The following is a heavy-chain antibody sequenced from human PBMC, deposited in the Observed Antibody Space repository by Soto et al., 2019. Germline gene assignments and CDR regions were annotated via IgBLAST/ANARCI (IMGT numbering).Heavy chain of an antibody. J-gene: IGHJ3*02. CDR3: ARGLTIFGVVSCAFDI. CDR1: GDSVSSNSAA. V-gene: IGHV6-1*01. Sequence: SQTLSLTCAISGDSVSSNSAAWNWIRQSPSRGLEWLGRTYYRSKWYNDYAVSVKSRITINPDTSKNQFSLQLNSVTPEDTAVYYRARGLTIFGVVSCAFDIWGQGTMVTVSS. CDR2: TYYRSKWYN. D-gene: IGHD3-3*01.